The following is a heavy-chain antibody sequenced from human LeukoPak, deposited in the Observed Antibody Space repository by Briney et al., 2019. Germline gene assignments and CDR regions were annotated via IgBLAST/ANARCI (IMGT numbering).Heavy chain of an antibody. D-gene: IGHD4/OR15-4a*01. CDR1: GFTFSTFW. CDR3: ARGARVPALFDY. V-gene: IGHV3-7*05. J-gene: IGHJ4*02. Sequence: GGSLRLSCAASGFTFSTFWMSWVRQAPGKGLEWVANINQDGSEKYYVDSVKGRFTISRDNAKNSLSLQMNSLSAEDTAVYYCARGARVPALFDYWGQGTLDTVSS. CDR2: INQDGSEK.